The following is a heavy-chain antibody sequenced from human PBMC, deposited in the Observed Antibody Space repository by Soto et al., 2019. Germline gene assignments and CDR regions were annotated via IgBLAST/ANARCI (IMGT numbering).Heavy chain of an antibody. Sequence: GGSLRLSCAASGFTFDDYTMHWVRQAPGKGLEWVSLISWDGGSTYYADSVKGRFTISRDNSKNSLYLQMNSLRTEDTALYYCARGGSSSWSRNLGGMDVWGQGTTVTVSS. J-gene: IGHJ6*02. CDR3: ARGGSSSWSRNLGGMDV. D-gene: IGHD6-13*01. V-gene: IGHV3-43*01. CDR1: GFTFDDYT. CDR2: ISWDGGST.